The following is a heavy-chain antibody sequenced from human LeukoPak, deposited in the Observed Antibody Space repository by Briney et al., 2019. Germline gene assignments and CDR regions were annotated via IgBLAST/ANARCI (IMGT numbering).Heavy chain of an antibody. CDR2: IYYTGST. J-gene: IGHJ4*02. V-gene: IGHV4-59*08. CDR3: ARHRAYSSSSPFDY. D-gene: IGHD6-6*01. CDR1: GGSISSLY. Sequence: KPSETLSLTCSVSGGSISSLYWSWIRQPPGKGLEWIGYIYYTGSTNYNPSLKSRVTMFADMSKNQFSLRLSSVTAADTAVYYCARHRAYSSSSPFDYWGQGTLVTVSS.